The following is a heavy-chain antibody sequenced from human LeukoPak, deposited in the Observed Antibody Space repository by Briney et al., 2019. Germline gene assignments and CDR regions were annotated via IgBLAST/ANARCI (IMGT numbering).Heavy chain of an antibody. CDR2: INASNGNT. Sequence: ASVKVSCKASGYTFTSYDINWVRQATGQGLEWMGGINASNGNTKYSQKFQGRVTITRDTSTSTAYMELSSLRSEDMAVYYCARLSCSWPLDVWGKGTTVTVSS. V-gene: IGHV1-3*03. J-gene: IGHJ6*04. CDR3: ARLSCSWPLDV. CDR1: GYTFTSYD. D-gene: IGHD6-13*01.